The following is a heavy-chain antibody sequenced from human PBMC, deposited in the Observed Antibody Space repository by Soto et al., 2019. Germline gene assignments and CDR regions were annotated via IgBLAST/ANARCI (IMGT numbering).Heavy chain of an antibody. CDR2: INHSGST. D-gene: IGHD3-3*01. CDR1: GGSFSGYY. Sequence: PSETLSLTCAVYGGSFSGYYWIWIRQPPGKGLEWIGEINHSGSTNYNPSLKSRVTISVDTSKNQFSLKLSSVTAADTAVYYCARGPYYDFWSGPDYWGQGTLVTVSS. CDR3: ARGPYYDFWSGPDY. V-gene: IGHV4-34*01. J-gene: IGHJ4*02.